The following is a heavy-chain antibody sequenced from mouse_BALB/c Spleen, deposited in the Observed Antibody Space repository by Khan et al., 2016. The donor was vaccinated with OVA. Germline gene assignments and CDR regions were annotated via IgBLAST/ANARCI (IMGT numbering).Heavy chain of an antibody. V-gene: IGHV2-6-4*01. CDR2: IWGGGGT. CDR3: ARAYYRYDGYYAMDY. CDR1: GFSLSRYN. Sequence: QMQLEESGPGLVAPSQSLSITCTVSGFSLSRYNIHWVRQPPGKGLEWLGMIWGGGGTDYNSTLKSRLSIRKDNYKSQVLLKMNSLQIDDTAMYYCARAYYRYDGYYAMDYWGQGTSVTVSS. D-gene: IGHD2-14*01. J-gene: IGHJ4*01.